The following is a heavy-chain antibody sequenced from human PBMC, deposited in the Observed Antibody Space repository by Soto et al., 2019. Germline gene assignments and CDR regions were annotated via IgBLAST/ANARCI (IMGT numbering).Heavy chain of an antibody. J-gene: IGHJ4*02. V-gene: IGHV4-59*01. CDR2: IYYSGST. D-gene: IGHD1-26*01. CDR3: ARRYGGNFDY. CDR1: GGSISSYY. Sequence: PSETLSLTCTGSGGSISSYYWSWIRQPPGKGLEWIGYIYYSGSTNYNPSLKSRVTISVDTSKNQFSLKLSSVTAADRAVYYCARRYGGNFDYWGQGTLVTVAS.